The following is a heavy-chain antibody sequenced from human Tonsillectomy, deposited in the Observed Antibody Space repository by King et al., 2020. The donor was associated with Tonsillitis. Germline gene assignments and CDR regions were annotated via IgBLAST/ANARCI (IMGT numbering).Heavy chain of an antibody. CDR1: GFTFSTYS. CDR2: ITGSSSSI. V-gene: IGHV3-48*01. Sequence: VQLVESGGGLIQPGGSLRLSCAASGFTFSTYSMNWVRQAPGKGLDWLSYITGSSSSIYYADSVKGRFTISRDNAKNSLYLQMNSLRAEDTAVYYCASSTGALCYWGQGTLVTVSS. CDR3: ASSTGALCY. D-gene: IGHD7-27*01. J-gene: IGHJ4*02.